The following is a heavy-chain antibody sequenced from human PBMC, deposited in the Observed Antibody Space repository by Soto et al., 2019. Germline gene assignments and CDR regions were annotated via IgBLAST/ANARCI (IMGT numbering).Heavy chain of an antibody. CDR1: GFTFSSYG. V-gene: IGHV3-33*01. Sequence: GGSLRLSCAASGFTFSSYGMHWVRQAPGKGLEWVAVIWYDGSNKYYADSVKGRFTISRDNSKNTLYLQMNSLRAEDTAVYYCARSPRETTVTTYLDYWGQGTLVTVSS. CDR3: ARSPRETTVTTYLDY. J-gene: IGHJ4*02. CDR2: IWYDGSNK. D-gene: IGHD4-17*01.